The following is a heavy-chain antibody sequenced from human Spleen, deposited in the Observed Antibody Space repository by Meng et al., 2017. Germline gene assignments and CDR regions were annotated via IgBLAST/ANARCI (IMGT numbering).Heavy chain of an antibody. Sequence: LSLTCTVSGGSINSYYWSWVRQAPGKGLEWVALIWYDGSNKFYADSVKGRFTISRDNSRNTLYLQMNSLRAEDTAVYYCARVGGYIIDYWGQGTLVTVSS. D-gene: IGHD5-18*01. V-gene: IGHV3-33*08. CDR1: GGSINSYY. CDR3: ARVGGYIIDY. J-gene: IGHJ4*02. CDR2: IWYDGSNK.